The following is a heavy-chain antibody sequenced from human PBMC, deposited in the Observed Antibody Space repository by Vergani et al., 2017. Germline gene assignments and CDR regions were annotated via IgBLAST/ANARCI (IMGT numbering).Heavy chain of an antibody. CDR1: GGSISSSSHY. Sequence: QLQLQESGPGLVKPSETLSITCTVYGGSISSSSHYWGWIRQPPGKGLEWIGSIYYSGSTYYNPSLKSRVTISVDTSKNQFSLKLSSVTAADTAVYYCARHLAYCGGDCYPYYYGMDVWGQGTTVTVSS. J-gene: IGHJ6*02. V-gene: IGHV4-39*01. CDR3: ARHLAYCGGDCYPYYYGMDV. D-gene: IGHD2-21*02. CDR2: IYYSGST.